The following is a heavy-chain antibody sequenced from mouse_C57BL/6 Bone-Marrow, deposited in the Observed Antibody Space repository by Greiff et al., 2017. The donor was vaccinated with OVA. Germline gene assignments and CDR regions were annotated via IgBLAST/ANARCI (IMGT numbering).Heavy chain of an antibody. CDR3: ARYFYDYEGWFAY. Sequence: EVQLVESGGDLVKPGGSLKLSCAASGFTFSSYGMSWVRQTPDKRLEWVATISSGGSYTYYPDSVKGRFTISRDNAKNTLYLQMSSLKSEDTAMYYCARYFYDYEGWFAYWGQGTLVTVSA. D-gene: IGHD2-4*01. J-gene: IGHJ3*01. CDR2: ISSGGSYT. V-gene: IGHV5-6*01. CDR1: GFTFSSYG.